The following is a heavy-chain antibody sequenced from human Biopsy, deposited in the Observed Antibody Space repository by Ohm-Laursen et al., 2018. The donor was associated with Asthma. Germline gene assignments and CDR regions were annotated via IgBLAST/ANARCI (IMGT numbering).Heavy chain of an antibody. CDR1: GFMFRSFG. CDR3: AKRRGYSGHDNDY. CDR2: ISYDGNHK. Sequence: SLRLSCAASGFMFRSFGMHWVRQAPGKGLEWVAVISYDGNHKFYEDSVKGRFTISRDNSKNTLYLQMNSLRTEDTAVYYCAKRRGYSGHDNDYWGQGTLIIVSS. J-gene: IGHJ4*02. D-gene: IGHD5-12*01. V-gene: IGHV3-30*18.